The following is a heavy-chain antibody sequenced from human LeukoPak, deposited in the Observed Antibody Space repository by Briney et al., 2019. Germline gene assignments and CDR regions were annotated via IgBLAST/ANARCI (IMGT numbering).Heavy chain of an antibody. CDR2: IYSSGST. V-gene: IGHV4-59*01. CDR3: ARPWHDSSIVGFDP. Sequence: ASETLSLTCTVSSGSISSYYWSWIRQPPGKGLEWIGYIYSSGSTNYNPSLKSRVTISVDTSKNQFSLKLSSVTAADTAVYYCARPWHDSSIVGFDPWGQGTLVTVSS. J-gene: IGHJ5*02. D-gene: IGHD4-11*01. CDR1: SGSISSYY.